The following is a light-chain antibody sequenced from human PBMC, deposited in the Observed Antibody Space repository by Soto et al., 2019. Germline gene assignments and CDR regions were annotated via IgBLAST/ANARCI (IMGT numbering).Light chain of an antibody. Sequence: EIVLTQSPGTLSLSPGERATLSCSASQSVTSNYLAWYQQKPGQAPKLLIYGASSGATGIPDRFSGSGSGTDFTLTISSLQPEDFATYYCQQSFTTPRTFGQGTKVDIK. J-gene: IGKJ1*01. CDR3: QQSFTTPRT. CDR1: QSVTSNY. CDR2: GAS. V-gene: IGKV3-20*01.